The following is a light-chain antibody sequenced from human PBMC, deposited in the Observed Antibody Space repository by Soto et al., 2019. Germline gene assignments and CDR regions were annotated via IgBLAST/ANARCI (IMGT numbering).Light chain of an antibody. J-gene: IGKJ1*01. V-gene: IGKV3-20*01. CDR2: GAS. CDR1: QSISRY. Sequence: IVLTQSPGTLSLSPGERTTLSCRASQSISRYLAWYQQKPGQGPRLLIYGASSRATGTPDRFSGSGSGTDFTLTINSLEPEDFALYYCQQYGNTPQTFGQGTKVEIK. CDR3: QQYGNTPQT.